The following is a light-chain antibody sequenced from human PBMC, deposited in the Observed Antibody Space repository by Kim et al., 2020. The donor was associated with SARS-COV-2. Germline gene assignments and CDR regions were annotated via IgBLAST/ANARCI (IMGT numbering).Light chain of an antibody. CDR1: SSNIGSKT. J-gene: IGLJ2*01. Sequence: GQGVTISCSGSSSNIGSKTVNWYHQLPGTAPKLLIYSHNQRPSGVPDRFSGSKSGTSASLAISGLQPEDEADYYCATWDDSLNAVVFGGGTQLTVL. CDR2: SHN. V-gene: IGLV1-44*01. CDR3: ATWDDSLNAVV.